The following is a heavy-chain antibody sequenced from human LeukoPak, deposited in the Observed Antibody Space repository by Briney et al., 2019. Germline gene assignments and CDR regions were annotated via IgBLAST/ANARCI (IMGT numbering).Heavy chain of an antibody. CDR2: VSSSSDTI. J-gene: IGHJ4*02. CDR1: EFTFSSYS. D-gene: IGHD1-26*01. Sequence: GGSLRLSCAAIEFTFSSYSMNWVRQAPGKGLEWVSYVSSSSDTIYYADSVKGRFTISRDNGKNSLFLQMNSLRDEDTAVYYCARGGGSGSYSGDYWGQGTLVTVSS. V-gene: IGHV3-48*02. CDR3: ARGGGSGSYSGDY.